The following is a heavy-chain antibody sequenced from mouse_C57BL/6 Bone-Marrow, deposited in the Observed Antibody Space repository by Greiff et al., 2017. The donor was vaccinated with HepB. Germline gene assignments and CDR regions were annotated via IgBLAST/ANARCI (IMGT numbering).Heavy chain of an antibody. Sequence: EVQLVESGGGLVQPGGSLKLSCAASGFTFSDYYMYWVRQTPEKRLEWVAYISNGGGSTYYPDTVKGRFTISRDNAKNTLYLQMSRLKSEDTALYYCARHGRVSWFAYWGQGTLVTVSA. CDR1: GFTFSDYY. CDR2: ISNGGGST. CDR3: ARHGRVSWFAY. V-gene: IGHV5-12*01. J-gene: IGHJ3*01. D-gene: IGHD4-1*01.